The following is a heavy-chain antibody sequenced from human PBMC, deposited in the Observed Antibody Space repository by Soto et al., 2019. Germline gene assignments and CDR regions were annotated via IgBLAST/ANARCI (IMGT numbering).Heavy chain of an antibody. D-gene: IGHD3-3*01. Sequence: SETLSLTCTVYGGSISSGGYYWSWIRQHPXKGLEWIGYIYYSGSTYYNPSLKSRVTISVDTSKNQFSLKLSSVTAADTAVYYCARGGEYYDFWSGSYYYGMDVWGQGTTVTVSS. CDR3: ARGGEYYDFWSGSYYYGMDV. V-gene: IGHV4-31*03. CDR2: IYYSGST. J-gene: IGHJ6*02. CDR1: GGSISSGGYY.